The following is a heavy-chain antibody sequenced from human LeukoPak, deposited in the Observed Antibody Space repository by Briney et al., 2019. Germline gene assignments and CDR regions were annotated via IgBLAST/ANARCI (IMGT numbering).Heavy chain of an antibody. CDR3: TREHFGYSYTF. Sequence: PGGSLRLSCAASGFTFSSYWMHWVRQGPGKGLEWVSRINGDDSDRNYAESVKGRFTISRDNARNPVYLQMNSLRPEDTAVYYCTREHFGYSYTFWGQGTPVTVSS. D-gene: IGHD5-18*01. CDR1: GFTFSSYW. J-gene: IGHJ4*02. V-gene: IGHV3-74*01. CDR2: INGDDSDR.